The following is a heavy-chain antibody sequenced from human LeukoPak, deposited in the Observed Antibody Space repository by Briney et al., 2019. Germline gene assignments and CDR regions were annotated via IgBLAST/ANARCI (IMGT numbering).Heavy chain of an antibody. CDR3: ARVDYSSGWYYYYYMDV. J-gene: IGHJ6*03. D-gene: IGHD6-19*01. V-gene: IGHV3-11*01. Sequence: GSLRLSCAASGFTFSDYYMSWIRQAPGKGLEWVSYISSSGSTIYYADSVKGRFTISRNNAKNSLYLQMNSLRAEDTAVYYRARVDYSSGWYYYYYMDVWGKGTTVTVSS. CDR2: ISSSGSTI. CDR1: GFTFSDYY.